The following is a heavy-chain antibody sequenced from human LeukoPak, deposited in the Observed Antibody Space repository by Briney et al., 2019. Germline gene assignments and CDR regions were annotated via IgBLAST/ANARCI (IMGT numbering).Heavy chain of an antibody. V-gene: IGHV3-73*01. CDR3: TRPPRDGYNPYFDY. D-gene: IGHD5-24*01. Sequence: PGGSLRLSCAASGFTFSGSAMHWVRQASGKGLEWVGRIRSKANSYATAYAASVKGRFTISRDDSKNTAYLQMNSLKTEDTAVYYGTRPPRDGYNPYFDYWGQGTLVTVSS. J-gene: IGHJ4*02. CDR2: IRSKANSYAT. CDR1: GFTFSGSA.